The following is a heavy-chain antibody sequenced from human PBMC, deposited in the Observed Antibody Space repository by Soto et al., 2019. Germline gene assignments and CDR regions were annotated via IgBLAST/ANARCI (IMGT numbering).Heavy chain of an antibody. CDR3: VAYIVSSGRHIVY. CDR1: GYSFTSYW. J-gene: IGHJ4*02. V-gene: IGHV5-51*01. CDR2: IYPGDSDT. Sequence: PGESLKISCKGSGYSFTSYWIGWVRQMPGEGLEWMGMIYPGDSDTRYSPSFQGQVTISADKSISTTYLHWSSLKASDTATLYCVAYIVSSGRHIVYWGQGTLVTVSS. D-gene: IGHD2-15*01.